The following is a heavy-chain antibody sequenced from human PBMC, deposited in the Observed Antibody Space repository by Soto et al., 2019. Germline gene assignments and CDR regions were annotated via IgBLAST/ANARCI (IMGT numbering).Heavy chain of an antibody. V-gene: IGHV4-39*01. Sequence: NPSETLSLTCTVSGGSISSSSYYWGWIRQPPGKGLEWIGSIYYSGSTYYNPSLKSRVTISVDTSKNQFSLKLSSVTAADTAVYYCARYPSYRPHFDYWGKGTLVTVAS. CDR3: ARYPSYRPHFDY. D-gene: IGHD3-16*02. CDR2: IYYSGST. J-gene: IGHJ4*02. CDR1: GGSISSSSYY.